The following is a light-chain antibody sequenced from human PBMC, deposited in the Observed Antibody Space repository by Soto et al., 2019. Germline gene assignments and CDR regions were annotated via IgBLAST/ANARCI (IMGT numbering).Light chain of an antibody. CDR3: QQYYSSPPWT. CDR2: WAS. V-gene: IGKV4-1*01. Sequence: DIVMTQSPDSLAVSLGERATINRKSSQNILYNANNKNYLAWYQQKSGQPPKLLIYWASTRESGVPDRFSGSGSGTDFTLTISSLQAEDVAVYYCQQYYSSPPWTFGQGTKVEIK. CDR1: QNILYNANNKNY. J-gene: IGKJ1*01.